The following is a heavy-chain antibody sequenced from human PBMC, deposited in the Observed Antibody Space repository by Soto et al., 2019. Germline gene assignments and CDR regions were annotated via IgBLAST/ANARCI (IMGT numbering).Heavy chain of an antibody. CDR3: AREGGNFWNGYESEIYSYYGMDV. Sequence: EVQLVESGGGLVKPGGSLRLSCAASGFTFSYYSMNWVRQAPGKGLEWVSFISSSGDYISYADSLKGRLTVSRDNAKNSLYLQMNSLRAEDTAVYYCAREGGNFWNGYESEIYSYYGMDVWGQGTTVTVSS. V-gene: IGHV3-21*01. CDR1: GFTFSYYS. D-gene: IGHD3-3*01. J-gene: IGHJ6*02. CDR2: ISSSGDYI.